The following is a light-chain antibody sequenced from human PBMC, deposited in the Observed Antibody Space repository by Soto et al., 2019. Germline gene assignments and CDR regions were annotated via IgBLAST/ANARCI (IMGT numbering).Light chain of an antibody. V-gene: IGKV3-11*01. CDR3: QQRSSNWPPVT. Sequence: EIVLTQSPATLSLSPGERATLSCRASQSVSSYLAWYQQKPGQAPRLLIYDASNRATGIPARFSGSGSGTDFTLTISSLEPEEFAVYYCQQRSSNWPPVTFGQGTRLEIK. J-gene: IGKJ5*01. CDR2: DAS. CDR1: QSVSSY.